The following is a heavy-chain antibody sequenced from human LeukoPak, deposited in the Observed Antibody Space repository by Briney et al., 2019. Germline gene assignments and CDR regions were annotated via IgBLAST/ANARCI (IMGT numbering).Heavy chain of an antibody. Sequence: GGSLRLSCAASGFTFASYVMSWVRQAPGKGLEWVSAISGSGLSTYYADSVKGRFTISRDNSKNTLYLQMNGLRAEDTAVYYCVRDSFGADDVYSFSYWGRGTLVTVSS. CDR1: GFTFASYV. CDR3: VRDSFGADDVYSFSY. D-gene: IGHD3-16*01. V-gene: IGHV3-23*01. CDR2: ISGSGLST. J-gene: IGHJ4*02.